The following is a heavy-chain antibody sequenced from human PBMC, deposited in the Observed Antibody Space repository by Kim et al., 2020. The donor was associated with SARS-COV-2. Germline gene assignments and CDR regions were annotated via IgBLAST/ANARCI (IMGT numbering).Heavy chain of an antibody. CDR1: GFSFTNYW. V-gene: IGHV3-74*01. CDR2: INGDGSSA. CDR3: ARAGGCSDGSCSSLMDY. Sequence: GGSLRLSCGASGFSFTNYWMIWVRHAPGKGLLWVSRINGDGSSAAYADSVKGRFTISRDNAKNTVYLQMNSLRAEDTGVYYCARAGGCSDGSCSSLMDYWGRGTLVTVSS. J-gene: IGHJ4*02. D-gene: IGHD2-15*01.